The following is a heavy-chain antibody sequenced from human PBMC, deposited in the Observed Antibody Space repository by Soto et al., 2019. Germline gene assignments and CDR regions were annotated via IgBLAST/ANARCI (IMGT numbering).Heavy chain of an antibody. Sequence: SETLSLTCTVSGGSISSYYWSWIRQPPGKGLEWIGYIYYSGSTNYNPSLKSRVTISVDTSKNQFSLKLSSVTAADTAVYYCARHDSSGYGYWGQRTLVTVSS. D-gene: IGHD6-19*01. J-gene: IGHJ4*02. CDR2: IYYSGST. CDR3: ARHDSSGYGY. V-gene: IGHV4-59*08. CDR1: GGSISSYY.